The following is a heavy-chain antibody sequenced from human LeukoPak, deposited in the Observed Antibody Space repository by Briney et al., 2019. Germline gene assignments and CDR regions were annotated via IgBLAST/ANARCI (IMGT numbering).Heavy chain of an antibody. J-gene: IGHJ4*02. V-gene: IGHV3-33*06. Sequence: GGSLRLSCAASGFTFSSYGMHWVRQAPGKGLEWVAVIWYDGSNKYYADSVKGRFTISRDNSKNTLYLQVNSLRAEDTAVYYCAKDYCSGGSCYSGFDYWGQGTLVTVSS. CDR1: GFTFSSYG. CDR3: AKDYCSGGSCYSGFDY. CDR2: IWYDGSNK. D-gene: IGHD2-15*01.